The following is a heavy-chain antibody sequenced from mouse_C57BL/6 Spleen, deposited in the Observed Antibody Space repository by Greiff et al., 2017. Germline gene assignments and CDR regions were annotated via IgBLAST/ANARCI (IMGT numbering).Heavy chain of an antibody. Sequence: EVKLVESGGGLVKPGGSLKLSCAASGFTFSDYGMHWVRQAPEKGLEWVAYISSGSSTIYYADTVKGRFTISRDNAKNTLFLQMTSLRSEDTAMYYCARGTGIVFTYAMDYWGQGTSVTVSS. CDR1: GFTFSDYG. CDR3: ARGTGIVFTYAMDY. V-gene: IGHV5-17*01. CDR2: ISSGSSTI. D-gene: IGHD4-1*01. J-gene: IGHJ4*01.